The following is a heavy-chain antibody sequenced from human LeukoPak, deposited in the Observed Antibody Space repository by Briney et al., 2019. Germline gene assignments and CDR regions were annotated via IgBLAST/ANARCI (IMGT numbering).Heavy chain of an antibody. CDR1: GGSISSYY. V-gene: IGHV4-59*08. Sequence: SEALSLTCTVSGGSISSYYWSWIRQPPGKGLEWIGYIYYSGSTDYNPSLKSRVTISVDTSKNQFSLQLNSVTAADTAVYYCTRGAAAGDFWGQGTLVTVSS. J-gene: IGHJ4*02. CDR2: IYYSGST. D-gene: IGHD6-13*01. CDR3: TRGAAAGDF.